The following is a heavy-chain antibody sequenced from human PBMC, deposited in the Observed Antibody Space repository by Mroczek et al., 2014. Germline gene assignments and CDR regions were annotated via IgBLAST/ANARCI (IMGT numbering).Heavy chain of an antibody. D-gene: IGHD4-11*01. CDR3: AREWYVTVTTAHPYYFDY. CDR1: GFTFSSYS. J-gene: IGHJ4*02. V-gene: IGHV3-48*01. Sequence: EVQLVESGGGLVQPGGSLRLSCAASGFTFSSYSMNWVRQAPGKGLEWVSYISSSSSTIYYADSVKGRFTISRDNAKNSLYLQMNSLRAEDTAVYYCAREWYVTVTTAHPYYFDYVGPGNPGPPSP. CDR2: ISSSSSTI.